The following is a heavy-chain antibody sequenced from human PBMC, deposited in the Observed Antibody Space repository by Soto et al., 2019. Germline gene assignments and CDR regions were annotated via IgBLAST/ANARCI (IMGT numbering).Heavy chain of an antibody. CDR2: ISAYNGNT. D-gene: IGHD2-15*01. Sequence: VASVKVSCKASGYTFTSYGISWVRQAPGQGLEWMGWISAYNGNTNYAQKLQGRVTMTTDTSTSTAYMELRSLRSDDTAVYYCARVFGDIVVVVAANWFDPWGQGTLVTVSS. V-gene: IGHV1-18*01. CDR3: ARVFGDIVVVVAANWFDP. J-gene: IGHJ5*02. CDR1: GYTFTSYG.